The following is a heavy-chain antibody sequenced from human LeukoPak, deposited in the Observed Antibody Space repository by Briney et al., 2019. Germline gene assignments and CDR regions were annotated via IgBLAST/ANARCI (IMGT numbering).Heavy chain of an antibody. V-gene: IGHV3-20*04. CDR2: INWNGGST. J-gene: IGHJ4*02. CDR3: ARTMVRGVKDY. CDR1: GFIFSNYA. D-gene: IGHD3-10*01. Sequence: GRSLRLSCAASGFIFSNYAMHWVRQAPGKGLEWVSGINWNGGSTGYADSVKGRFTISRDNAKNSLYLQMNSLRAEDTALYYCARTMVRGVKDYWGQGTLVTVSS.